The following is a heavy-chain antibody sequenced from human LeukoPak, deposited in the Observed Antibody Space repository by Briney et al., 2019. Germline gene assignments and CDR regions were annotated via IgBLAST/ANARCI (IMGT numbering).Heavy chain of an antibody. Sequence: GGSLRLSCAASGFTFSDYWMHWVRQAPGKGLAWVSRINSDGTSISYADSVKGRFTISRDNAKNTLYLQMNSLRAEDTAVYYCAGDRWNFDYWGQGTLVTVSS. CDR3: AGDRWNFDY. CDR1: GFTFSDYW. CDR2: INSDGTSI. V-gene: IGHV3-74*01. J-gene: IGHJ4*02. D-gene: IGHD4-23*01.